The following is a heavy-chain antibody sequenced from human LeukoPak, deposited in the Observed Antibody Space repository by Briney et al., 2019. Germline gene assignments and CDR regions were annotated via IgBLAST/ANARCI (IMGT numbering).Heavy chain of an antibody. V-gene: IGHV3-9*01. Sequence: GRSLRLSCAASGFTFDDYAMHWVRQAPGKGLEWVSGISWNSGSIGHADSVKGRFTISRDNAKNSLYLQMNSLRAEDTALYYCAKDIGSSSWYGAYFDYWGQGTLVTVSS. CDR1: GFTFDDYA. J-gene: IGHJ4*02. D-gene: IGHD6-13*01. CDR2: ISWNSGSI. CDR3: AKDIGSSSWYGAYFDY.